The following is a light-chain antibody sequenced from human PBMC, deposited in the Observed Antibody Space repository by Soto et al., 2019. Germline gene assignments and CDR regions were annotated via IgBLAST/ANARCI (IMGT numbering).Light chain of an antibody. Sequence: EIVLTQSPGTLSLSPGERATLSCRASQSVSSSYLAWYQQKPVQAPRLLIYGASSRATGIPDRFSGSGSGTDFTLTISRLEPEDVAVYYCQQDCSSPWTFGQGTKVEIK. V-gene: IGKV3-20*01. J-gene: IGKJ1*01. CDR1: QSVSSSY. CDR3: QQDCSSPWT. CDR2: GAS.